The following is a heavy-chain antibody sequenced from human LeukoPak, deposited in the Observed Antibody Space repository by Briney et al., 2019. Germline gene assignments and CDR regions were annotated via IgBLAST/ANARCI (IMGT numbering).Heavy chain of an antibody. V-gene: IGHV1-18*01. CDR1: GYTFTSYG. J-gene: IGHJ5*02. CDR2: IGAYNGNT. D-gene: IGHD6-13*01. Sequence: ASVKVSCKASGYTFTSYGISWVRQAPGQGLEWMGWIGAYNGNTNYAQKLQGRVTMTTDTSTSTAYMELRSLRSDDTAVYYCARAGRAAAGLYNWFDPWGQGTLVTVSS. CDR3: ARAGRAAAGLYNWFDP.